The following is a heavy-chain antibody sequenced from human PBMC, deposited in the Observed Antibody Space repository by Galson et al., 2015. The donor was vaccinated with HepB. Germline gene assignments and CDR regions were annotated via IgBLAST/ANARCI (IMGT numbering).Heavy chain of an antibody. CDR1: GYTFTSYG. Sequence: SVKVSCKASGYTFTSYGISWVRQAPGQGLEWMGWISAYNGNTNYAQKLQGRVTMTTDTSTSTAYMELRSLRSDDTAVYYCARDDSDAVAGLIFDYWGQGTLVTVSS. D-gene: IGHD6-19*01. CDR2: ISAYNGNT. J-gene: IGHJ4*02. V-gene: IGHV1-18*01. CDR3: ARDDSDAVAGLIFDY.